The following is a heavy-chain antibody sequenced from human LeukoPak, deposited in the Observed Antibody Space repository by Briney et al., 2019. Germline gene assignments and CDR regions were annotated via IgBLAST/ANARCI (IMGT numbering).Heavy chain of an antibody. J-gene: IGHJ5*02. D-gene: IGHD2-2*01. Sequence: VASVKVSCKTSGYTFTTYAIHWVRQAPGQRLEWMGLINADDGNTRYSQRFQGRITITRDTSANTAYMELSSLRFEDTAVYYCARGIVVQPSANWFDPWGHGTPVTVSS. CDR3: ARGIVVQPSANWFDP. CDR2: INADDGNT. CDR1: GYTFTTYA. V-gene: IGHV1-3*01.